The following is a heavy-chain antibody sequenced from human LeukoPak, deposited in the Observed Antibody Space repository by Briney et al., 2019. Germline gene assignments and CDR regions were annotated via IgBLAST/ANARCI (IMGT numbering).Heavy chain of an antibody. CDR3: AKDADGPYSSGWYNWFDP. Sequence: PGGSLRLSCAASGFTFSSYAMSWVRQAPGKGLGWVSAISGSGGSTYYADSVKGRFTISRDNSKNTLYLQMNSLRAEDTAVYYCAKDADGPYSSGWYNWFDPWGQGTLVTVSS. CDR1: GFTFSSYA. J-gene: IGHJ5*02. CDR2: ISGSGGST. V-gene: IGHV3-23*01. D-gene: IGHD6-19*01.